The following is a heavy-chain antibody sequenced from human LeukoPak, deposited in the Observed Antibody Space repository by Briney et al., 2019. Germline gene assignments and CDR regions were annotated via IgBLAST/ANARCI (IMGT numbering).Heavy chain of an antibody. CDR1: GFTFSSYS. Sequence: PGGSLRLSCAASGFTFSSYSMNWVRQAPGKGLEWVSYISSSSTIYYADSVKGRFTISRDNAKNSLYLQMNSLRAEDTAVYYCARPSDYYYYGMDVWGQGTTVTVSS. CDR2: ISSSSTI. CDR3: ARPSDYYYYGMDV. V-gene: IGHV3-48*04. J-gene: IGHJ6*02.